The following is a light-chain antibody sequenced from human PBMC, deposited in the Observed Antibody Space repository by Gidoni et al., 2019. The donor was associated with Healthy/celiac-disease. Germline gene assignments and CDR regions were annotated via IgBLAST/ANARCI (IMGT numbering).Light chain of an antibody. V-gene: IGLV3-21*04. Sequence: SYVLTQSPSVSVAPGKTARITCGGNNIGSKSVHWYQQKPGQAPVLVIYYDSDRPSGIPERFSGSNSGNTATLTISRVEAGDEADYYCQVWDSNSDHNNYVFGTGTKVTVL. CDR2: YDS. J-gene: IGLJ1*01. CDR1: NIGSKS. CDR3: QVWDSNSDHNNYV.